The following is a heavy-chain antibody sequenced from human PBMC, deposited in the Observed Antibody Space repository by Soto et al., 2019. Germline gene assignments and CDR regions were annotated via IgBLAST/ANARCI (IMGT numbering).Heavy chain of an antibody. CDR1: GFTFSDYY. J-gene: IGHJ4*02. CDR2: ISSSSSYT. Sequence: GGSLRLSCAASGFTFSDYYMSWIRQAPGKGLEWVSYISSSSSYTNYADSVKGRFTISRDNAKNSLYLQMNSLRAEDTAVYYCARGTMIVVVPAASFDYWGQGTLVTVSS. CDR3: ARGTMIVVVPAASFDY. V-gene: IGHV3-11*05. D-gene: IGHD2-2*01.